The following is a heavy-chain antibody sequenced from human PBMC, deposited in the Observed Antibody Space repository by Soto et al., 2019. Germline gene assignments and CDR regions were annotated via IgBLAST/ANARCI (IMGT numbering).Heavy chain of an antibody. CDR1: GYAFSTYH. CDR3: ARDRGSGSPFALDL. Sequence: ASVKVSCKASGYAFSTYHIHWVRQAPREGLQWMGLMYDSGGRKINTQKFQGRVTMTRDTSTSTVYMELSSLRSDDTAVYFCARDRGSGSPFALDLWGQGTMVTVSS. V-gene: IGHV1-46*01. D-gene: IGHD1-26*01. CDR2: MYDSGGRK. J-gene: IGHJ3*01.